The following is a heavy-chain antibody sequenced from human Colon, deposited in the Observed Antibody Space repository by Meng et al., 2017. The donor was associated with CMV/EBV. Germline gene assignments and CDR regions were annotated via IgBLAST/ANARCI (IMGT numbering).Heavy chain of an antibody. Sequence: GGSLRLSCAASGFTFSDYYMSWIRQAPGKGLEWVAHIMGNSRTIYYADSVKGRFTISRDNGKNSLQLQMNSLRDEDTAMYYCARGSTGYYSLFDYWGQGTLVTVSS. D-gene: IGHD3-9*01. CDR1: GFTFSDYY. CDR2: IMGNSRTI. V-gene: IGHV3-11*04. CDR3: ARGSTGYYSLFDY. J-gene: IGHJ4*02.